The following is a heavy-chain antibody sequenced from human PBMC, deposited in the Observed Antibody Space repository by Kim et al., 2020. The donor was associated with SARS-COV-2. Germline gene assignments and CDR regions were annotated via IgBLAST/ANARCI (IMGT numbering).Heavy chain of an antibody. D-gene: IGHD2-2*01. J-gene: IGHJ4*02. Sequence: GGSLRLSCTSTGLSFSNAWLSWVRQAPGKGLEWVGRLNSERDGGATDYAALAHGRFTISRDDSRNTLYLQLNNLQAEDTAVYYCDTGPLSRDCRSTSCFTVAYYWGQGTLVTVSS. CDR1: GLSFSNAW. V-gene: IGHV3-15*01. CDR2: LNSERDGGAT. CDR3: DTGPLSRDCRSTSCFTVAYY.